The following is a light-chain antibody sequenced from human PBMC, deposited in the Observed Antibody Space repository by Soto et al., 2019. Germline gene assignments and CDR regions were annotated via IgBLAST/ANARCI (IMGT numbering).Light chain of an antibody. CDR2: EVS. V-gene: IGLV2-14*01. Sequence: QSALTQPASVSGSPGQSITISCTGTSSNDGGYDYVSWYQQHPGKTPKLIIYEVSNRPSGISNRFSGSKSAYTASLTISGLQTEDEADYYCSSYTSGSAWVFGGGTKVTVL. J-gene: IGLJ3*02. CDR1: SSNDGGYDY. CDR3: SSYTSGSAWV.